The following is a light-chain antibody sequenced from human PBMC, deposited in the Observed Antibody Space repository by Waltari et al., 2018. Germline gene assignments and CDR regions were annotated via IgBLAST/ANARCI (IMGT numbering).Light chain of an antibody. CDR3: QSSESSVV. CDR2: KDN. J-gene: IGLJ2*01. V-gene: IGLV3-25*03. Sequence: SYELTQPPSVSVSPGQTARITCSGDALPKQYAYWYQQKPGQAPVLVIYKDNERPSGIPERFSGSSSGTTVTLTIGGVEAEDEADYYWQSSESSVVFGGGTRLTVL. CDR1: ALPKQY.